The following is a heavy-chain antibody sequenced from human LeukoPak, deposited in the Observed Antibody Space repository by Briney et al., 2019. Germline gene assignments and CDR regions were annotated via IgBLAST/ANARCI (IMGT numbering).Heavy chain of an antibody. CDR3: ARHPEGGTVTLLNYYDSSGYES. V-gene: IGHV4-39*01. CDR1: GGSISSSSYY. D-gene: IGHD3-22*01. Sequence: SETLSLTCTVSGGSISSSSYYWGWIRQPPGKGPEWIGSIYYSGSTYYNPSLKSRVTISVDTSKNQSSLKLSSVTAADTAVYYCARHPEGGTVTLLNYYDSSGYESWGQGTLVTVSS. CDR2: IYYSGST. J-gene: IGHJ4*02.